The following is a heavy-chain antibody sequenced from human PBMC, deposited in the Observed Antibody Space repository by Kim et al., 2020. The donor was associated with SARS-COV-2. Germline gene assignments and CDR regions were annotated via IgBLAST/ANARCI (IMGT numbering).Heavy chain of an antibody. CDR3: ARSLGAGPSTIFGVVIIPDAFDI. D-gene: IGHD3-3*01. CDR1: GVSISSSSYY. J-gene: IGHJ3*02. V-gene: IGHV4-39*01. Sequence: SETLSLTCTVSGVSISSSSYYWGWIRQPPGKGLEWIGSIYYSGSTYYNPSLKSRGTISVDTSKNQFSLKLSSVTAADTAVYYCARSLGAGPSTIFGVVIIPDAFDIWGQGTTVTVSS. CDR2: IYYSGST.